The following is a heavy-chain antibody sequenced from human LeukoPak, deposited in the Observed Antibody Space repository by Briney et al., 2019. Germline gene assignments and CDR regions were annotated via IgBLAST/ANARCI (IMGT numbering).Heavy chain of an antibody. V-gene: IGHV4-34*01. CDR1: GGSFSGYY. J-gene: IGHJ4*02. CDR3: ARGRGDGYNYPYYFDY. CDR2: INHSGST. D-gene: IGHD5-24*01. Sequence: SETLSLTCAVYGGSFSGYYWSWIRQPPGKGLEWIGEINHSGSTNYNPSLKSRVTISVDTSKNQFSLKLSSVTAADTAVYYCARGRGDGYNYPYYFDYWGQGTLVTVSS.